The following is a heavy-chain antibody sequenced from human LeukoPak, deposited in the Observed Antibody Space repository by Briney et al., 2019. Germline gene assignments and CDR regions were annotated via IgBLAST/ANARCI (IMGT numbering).Heavy chain of an antibody. D-gene: IGHD3-22*01. CDR2: IYTSGSTSGSA. J-gene: IGHJ3*02. V-gene: IGHV4-4*09. CDR3: ARRPYDKKAFEI. CDR1: GGSIIDYY. Sequence: SETLPLTCTVSGGSIIDYYWTWIRQPPGKGLEWIGYIYTSGSTSGSANYNPSLKSRVTIIVDTSKNQFFLKLSSVTAADTAVYYCARRPYDKKAFEIWGQGTMVTVSS.